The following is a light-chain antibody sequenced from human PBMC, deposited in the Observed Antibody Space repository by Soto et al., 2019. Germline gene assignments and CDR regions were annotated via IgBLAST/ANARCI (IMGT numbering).Light chain of an antibody. V-gene: IGKV1-5*03. CDR2: KAS. CDR1: QTISSW. J-gene: IGKJ3*01. CDR3: QHYNSYSEA. Sequence: VQISLSPSTVSAYVGDRVTMTCRASQTISSWLAWYQQKPGKAPKLLIYKASTLKSGVPSRFSGSGSGTEFTLTISSLQPDDFATYYCQHYNSYSEAFGHGTNVDI.